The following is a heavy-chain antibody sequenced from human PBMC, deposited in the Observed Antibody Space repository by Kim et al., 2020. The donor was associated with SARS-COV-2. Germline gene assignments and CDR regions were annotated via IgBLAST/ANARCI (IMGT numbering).Heavy chain of an antibody. CDR3: AKATWDGYFYYIDY. D-gene: IGHD5-18*01. V-gene: IGHV3-23*01. J-gene: IGHJ4*02. Sequence: DDAKGRSTIARDKSKNTLYLQMNSLRAEDTAVYYCAKATWDGYFYYIDYWGQGILVTVSS.